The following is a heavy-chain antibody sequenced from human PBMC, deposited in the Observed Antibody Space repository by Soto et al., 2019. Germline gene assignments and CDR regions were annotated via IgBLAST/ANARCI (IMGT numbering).Heavy chain of an antibody. V-gene: IGHV3-9*01. D-gene: IGHD3-22*01. Sequence: EVQLVESGGGLVQPGRSLRLSCAASGFTFNDYAIHWVRQAPGKGLEWVSGISWNSGSIGYADSVKGRFTISRDNAKNSLFLRMNSLRAEDTALYYCAKDLYDSSGYYLYGMDVWGQGTTVTVSS. CDR3: AKDLYDSSGYYLYGMDV. CDR2: ISWNSGSI. CDR1: GFTFNDYA. J-gene: IGHJ6*02.